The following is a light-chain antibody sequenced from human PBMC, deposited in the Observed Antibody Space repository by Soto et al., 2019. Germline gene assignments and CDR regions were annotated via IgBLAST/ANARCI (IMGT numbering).Light chain of an antibody. Sequence: QSVLTQPPSASGTPGQRVTISCSGSSSNIGSNTVNWYQQLPGTAPKLLIYNNNQRPSGVPDRFSCSKSGTSASLAISGLQSEDEADYYCAAWDDSLKGLVFGTGTKVTVL. CDR1: SSNIGSNT. CDR2: NNN. CDR3: AAWDDSLKGLV. J-gene: IGLJ1*01. V-gene: IGLV1-44*01.